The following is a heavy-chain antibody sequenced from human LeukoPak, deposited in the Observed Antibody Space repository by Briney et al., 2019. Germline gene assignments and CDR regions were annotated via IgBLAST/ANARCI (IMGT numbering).Heavy chain of an antibody. CDR2: ISAYNGNT. J-gene: IGHJ4*02. V-gene: IGHV1-18*01. Sequence: ASVKVSCKASGYTFTSYGISWVRQAPGQGLEWMGWISAYNGNTNYAQKLQGRVTMTTDTSTSTAYMELRSLRSDDTAVYYCASEGRGYSYGRTDFDYWGQGTLVTVSS. CDR3: ASEGRGYSYGRTDFDY. D-gene: IGHD5-18*01. CDR1: GYTFTSYG.